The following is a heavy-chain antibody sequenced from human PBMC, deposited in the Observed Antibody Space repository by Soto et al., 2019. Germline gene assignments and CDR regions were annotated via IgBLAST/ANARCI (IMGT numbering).Heavy chain of an antibody. Sequence: SETLSLTCTVSGGSISSYYWSWIRQPPGKGLEWIGYIYYSGSTNYNPSLKCRVTISVDTSKNQFSLKLSSVTAADTAVYYCARVCDFWSGYFYYFDYWGQGTLVTVSS. CDR3: ARVCDFWSGYFYYFDY. CDR1: GGSISSYY. J-gene: IGHJ4*02. D-gene: IGHD3-3*01. V-gene: IGHV4-59*12. CDR2: IYYSGST.